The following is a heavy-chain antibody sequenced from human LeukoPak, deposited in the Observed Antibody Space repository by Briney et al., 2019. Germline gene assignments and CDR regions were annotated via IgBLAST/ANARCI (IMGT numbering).Heavy chain of an antibody. V-gene: IGHV3-23*01. Sequence: GGSLRLSCAASGFTFSSYAMSWVRQAPGKGLEWVSAISGSGGSTYYADSVKGRFTISRDNSKNTLYLQMNSLRAEDTAVYYCAMLTVVTGTLDYWGQGTLVTVSS. CDR2: ISGSGGST. D-gene: IGHD4-23*01. J-gene: IGHJ4*02. CDR3: AMLTVVTGTLDY. CDR1: GFTFSSYA.